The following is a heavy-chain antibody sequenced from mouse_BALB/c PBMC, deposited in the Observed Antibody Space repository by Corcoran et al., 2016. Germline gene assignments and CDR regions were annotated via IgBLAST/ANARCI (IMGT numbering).Heavy chain of an antibody. J-gene: IGHJ3*01. D-gene: IGHD2-4*01. CDR2: ISCYNGAT. CDR1: GYSFTGYY. V-gene: IGHV1S34*01. CDR3: ARGRDYGFAY. Sequence: LVKTEASVKISCKASGYSFTGYYMHWVKQSHGKSLEWIGYISCYNGATSYNQKFKGKATFTVDTSSSTAYMQFNSLTSEDSAVYYCARGRDYGFAYWGQGTLVTVSA.